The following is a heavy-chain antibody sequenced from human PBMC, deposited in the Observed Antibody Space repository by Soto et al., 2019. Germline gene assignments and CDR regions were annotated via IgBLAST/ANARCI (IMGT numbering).Heavy chain of an antibody. V-gene: IGHV4-4*02. Sequence: SETLSLTCAVSGGSISSSNWWSWVRQPPGKGLKWIGEIYHSGSTNYNPSLKSRVTISVDKSKNQFSLKLSSVTAADTAVYYCARVNPVAGTGRGILFDYWGQGTLVTVSS. CDR1: GGSISSSNW. CDR3: ARVNPVAGTGRGILFDY. D-gene: IGHD6-19*01. CDR2: IYHSGST. J-gene: IGHJ4*02.